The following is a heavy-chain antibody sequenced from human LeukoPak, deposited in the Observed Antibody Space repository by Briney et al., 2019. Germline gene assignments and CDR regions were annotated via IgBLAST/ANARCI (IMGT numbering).Heavy chain of an antibody. CDR1: GYSFTSYW. Sequence: GESLKISCKGSGYSFTSYWIGWVRPMPGKGLEWMGIIYPGDSDTRYSPSFQGQVTISADKSISTAYLQWSSLKASDTAMYYCARQLGYCSSTSCYFQGVDYWGQGTLVTVSS. CDR2: IYPGDSDT. J-gene: IGHJ4*02. V-gene: IGHV5-51*01. CDR3: ARQLGYCSSTSCYFQGVDY. D-gene: IGHD2-2*01.